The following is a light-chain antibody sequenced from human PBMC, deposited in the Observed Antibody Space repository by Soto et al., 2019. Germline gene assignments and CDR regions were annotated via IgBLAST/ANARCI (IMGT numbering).Light chain of an antibody. CDR3: QKYNSAPRT. CDR2: AAP. CDR1: QGISNY. J-gene: IGKJ1*01. V-gene: IGKV1-27*01. Sequence: DIQMTQSPSSLSASVGDRVTITCRASQGISNYLAWYQQKPGKVPKLLIYAAPTLQSGVPSRFSGSGSGTGFTLTISSLQPEDVATYYCQKYNSAPRTFGQGTKVEIK.